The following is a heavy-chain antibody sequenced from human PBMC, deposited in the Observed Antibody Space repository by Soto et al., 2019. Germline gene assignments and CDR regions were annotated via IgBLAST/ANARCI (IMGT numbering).Heavy chain of an antibody. CDR2: IFYSGST. V-gene: IGHV4-39*01. Sequence: SETLSLTCTVSGGSISSSRYYWGWIRQPPGKGLEWIGSIFYSGSTYHNPSLKSRVTISVDTSKNQFSLKLSSVTAADTAVYYCARPPTASLDAFDIWGQGTMVTV. J-gene: IGHJ3*02. CDR1: GGSISSSRYY. CDR3: ARPPTASLDAFDI.